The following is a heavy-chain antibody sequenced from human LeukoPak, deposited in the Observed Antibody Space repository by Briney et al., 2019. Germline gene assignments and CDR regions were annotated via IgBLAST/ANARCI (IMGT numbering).Heavy chain of an antibody. J-gene: IGHJ4*02. CDR2: IWYDGSNK. Sequence: PGRSLRLSCAASGFPFSSYGMHWVRPAPGKGLEWVAVIWYDGSNKYYADSVKGRFTISRDNSKNTLYLQMNSLRAEDTAVYYCARGGLEYSSSSDIDYWGQGTLVTVSS. CDR3: ARGGLEYSSSSDIDY. CDR1: GFPFSSYG. D-gene: IGHD6-6*01. V-gene: IGHV3-33*01.